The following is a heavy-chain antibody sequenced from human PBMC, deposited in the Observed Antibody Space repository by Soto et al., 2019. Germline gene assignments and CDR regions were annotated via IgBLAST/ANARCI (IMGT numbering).Heavy chain of an antibody. CDR3: ASGVSPDNYYGMDV. J-gene: IGHJ6*02. Sequence: QVQLVQSGAEVKKPGSSVKVSCKASGGTFSSYAISWVRQAPGQGLEWMGGIIPIFGTANYAQKFQGRVMITADESTSTAYMERSSLRSEDPAVYYCASGVSPDNYYGMDVWGHGTTVTVSS. D-gene: IGHD2-8*01. CDR1: GGTFSSYA. V-gene: IGHV1-69*12. CDR2: IIPIFGTA.